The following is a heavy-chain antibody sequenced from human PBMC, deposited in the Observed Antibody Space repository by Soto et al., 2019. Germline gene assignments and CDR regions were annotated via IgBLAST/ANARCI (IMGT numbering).Heavy chain of an antibody. Sequence: SETLSLTCTVSGGSISSYYWSWIRQPPGKGLEWIGYIYYSGSTNYNPSLKSRVTISVDTSKNQFSLKLSSVTAADTATYYCARGGISHWAYFYYMDGWDRGTTVTGSS. V-gene: IGHV4-59*12. CDR1: GGSISSYY. D-gene: IGHD2-21*01. J-gene: IGHJ6*03. CDR3: ARGGISHWAYFYYMDG. CDR2: IYYSGST.